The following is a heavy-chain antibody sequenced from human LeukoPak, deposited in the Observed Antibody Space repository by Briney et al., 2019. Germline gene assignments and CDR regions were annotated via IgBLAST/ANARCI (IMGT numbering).Heavy chain of an antibody. V-gene: IGHV3-9*01. CDR1: GFTFDGYA. CDR3: AALSSEGSFDY. Sequence: PGGSLRLSCAASGFTFDGYAMHWVRQAPGKGLEWVSGIGWNSGSIGYADSVKGRFTISRDNAKNSLYLQMNRLRAEDTALYYCAALSSEGSFDYWGQGTLVIVSS. D-gene: IGHD3-10*01. J-gene: IGHJ4*02. CDR2: IGWNSGSI.